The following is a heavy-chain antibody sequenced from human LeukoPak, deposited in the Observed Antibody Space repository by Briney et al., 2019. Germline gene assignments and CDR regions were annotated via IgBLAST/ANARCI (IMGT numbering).Heavy chain of an antibody. CDR3: ARDYQGSSDY. CDR1: GFTFSTHW. V-gene: IGHV3-7*01. D-gene: IGHD3-10*01. CDR2: IKHDGSEK. J-gene: IGHJ4*02. Sequence: GGSLRLSCAASGFTFSTHWMTWVRQAPGTGLEWVAIIKHDGSEKYYVDSVKGRFTISRDNAKNSLHLQMNSLRAEDTAVYYCARDYQGSSDYWGQGTLVTVSS.